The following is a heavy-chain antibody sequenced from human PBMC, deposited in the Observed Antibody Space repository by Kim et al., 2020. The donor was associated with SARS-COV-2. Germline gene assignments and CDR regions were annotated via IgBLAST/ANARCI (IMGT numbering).Heavy chain of an antibody. J-gene: IGHJ4*02. V-gene: IGHV3-7*01. D-gene: IGHD2-8*01. CDR3: ARDPQRGVYDY. Sequence: KNHVDHVKGSFTISRENAKNSLYHQMTTLRVEDTAVYYCARDPQRGVYDYWGQGSLVTVSS. CDR2: K.